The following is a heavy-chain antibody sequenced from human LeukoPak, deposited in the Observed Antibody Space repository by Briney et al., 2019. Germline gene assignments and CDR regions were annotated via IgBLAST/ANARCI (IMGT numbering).Heavy chain of an antibody. CDR3: ARLVRSSWYHEVLRGRDY. J-gene: IGHJ4*02. CDR2: INHSGST. Sequence: PSETLSLTCAVYGGSFSGYYWSWIRQPPGKGLEWIGEINHSGSTNYNPSLKSRVTISVDTSKNQFSLKLSSVTAADTAVYYCARLVRSSWYHEVLRGRDYWGQGTLVTVSS. D-gene: IGHD6-13*01. CDR1: GGSFSGYY. V-gene: IGHV4-34*01.